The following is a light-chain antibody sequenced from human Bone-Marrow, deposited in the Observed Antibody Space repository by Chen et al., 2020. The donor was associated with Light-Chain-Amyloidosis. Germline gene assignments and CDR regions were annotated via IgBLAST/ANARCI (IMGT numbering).Light chain of an antibody. CDR3: AAWDASLRVYL. J-gene: IGLJ1*01. Sequence: QSVLTQPPSASGNPGQRVTLSGSGSNSNVGTDNVYWYQQLPGTAPKLLIYNDIQRPSGVSDRISGSKSGTSAFLAISGLRSEDEADYYCAAWDASLRVYLFGAGTKVTVL. CDR1: NSNVGTDN. V-gene: IGLV1-47*01. CDR2: NDI.